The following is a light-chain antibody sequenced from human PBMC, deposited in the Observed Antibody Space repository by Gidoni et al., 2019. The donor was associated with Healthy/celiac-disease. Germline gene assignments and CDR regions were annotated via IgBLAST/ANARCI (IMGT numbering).Light chain of an antibody. J-gene: IGLJ1*01. Sequence: QSALTQPASESGSPGQSITISCPRTSRDVGSYNLVSWYQQPPGKAPKVMIYEGSKRPSGVSNRFSGSKSGNTASLTISGLQAEDEADYYCCSYTGSSTYVFGPGTKVTVL. CDR2: EGS. CDR3: CSYTGSSTYV. V-gene: IGLV2-23*01. CDR1: SRDVGSYNL.